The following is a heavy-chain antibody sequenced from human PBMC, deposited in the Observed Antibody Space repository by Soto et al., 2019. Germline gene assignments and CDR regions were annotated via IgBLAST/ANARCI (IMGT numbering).Heavy chain of an antibody. D-gene: IGHD6-6*01. CDR3: ARDSSIAARYYYYMDV. Sequence: SVKVSCKASGGTFSSYTISWVRQAPGQGLEWMGRIIPILGIANYAQKFQGRVTITADKSTSTAYMELSSLRSEDTAVYYCARDSSIAARYYYYMDVWGKGTTVTVSS. CDR2: IIPILGIA. J-gene: IGHJ6*03. CDR1: GGTFSSYT. V-gene: IGHV1-69*04.